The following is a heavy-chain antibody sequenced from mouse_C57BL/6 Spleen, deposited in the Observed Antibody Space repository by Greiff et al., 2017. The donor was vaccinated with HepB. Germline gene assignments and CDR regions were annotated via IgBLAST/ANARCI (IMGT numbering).Heavy chain of an antibody. CDR1: GYTFTDYY. CDR3: GKGSGDGYYEYYVDY. CDR2: IYPGSGNT. J-gene: IGHJ2*01. V-gene: IGHV1-76*01. D-gene: IGHD2-3*01. Sequence: QVQLQQSGAELVRPGASVKLSCKASGYTFTDYYINWVKQRPGQGLEWIARIYPGSGNTYYNEKFKDKATLTAEKSSSTAYMQLSSLTSEDSAVYFCGKGSGDGYYEYYVDYWGQGTTLTVSS.